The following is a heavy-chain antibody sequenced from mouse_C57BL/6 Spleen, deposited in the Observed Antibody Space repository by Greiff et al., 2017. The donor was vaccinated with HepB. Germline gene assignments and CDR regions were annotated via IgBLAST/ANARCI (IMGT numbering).Heavy chain of an antibody. J-gene: IGHJ4*01. CDR2: ISSGSSTI. D-gene: IGHD2-5*01. Sequence: EVMLVESGGGLVKPGGSLKLSCAASGFTFSDYGMHWVRQAPEKGLEWVAYISSGSSTIYYADTVKGRFTISRDNAKNTLFLQMTSLRSEDTAMYYCARPNYSNSYYAMDYWGQGTSVTVSS. V-gene: IGHV5-17*01. CDR3: ARPNYSNSYYAMDY. CDR1: GFTFSDYG.